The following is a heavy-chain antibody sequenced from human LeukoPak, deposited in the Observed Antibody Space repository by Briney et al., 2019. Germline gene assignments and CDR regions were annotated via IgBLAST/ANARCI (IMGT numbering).Heavy chain of an antibody. Sequence: GGSLSLSCAASGFTFSDYYMSWLRQAPGKGLEWISSITSSSSYKFYADSVKGRFTISRDNAKNSLYLQMNSLRAEDTAVYYCARDPYSGAYYEGYYYYYMDVWGKGTTVTVSS. V-gene: IGHV3-11*06. CDR3: ARDPYSGAYYEGYYYYYMDV. CDR1: GFTFSDYY. CDR2: ITSSSSYK. D-gene: IGHD1-26*01. J-gene: IGHJ6*03.